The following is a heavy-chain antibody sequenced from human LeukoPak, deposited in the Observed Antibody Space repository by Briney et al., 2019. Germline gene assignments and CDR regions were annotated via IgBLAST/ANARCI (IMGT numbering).Heavy chain of an antibody. CDR1: GYTLTELS. J-gene: IGHJ5*02. CDR3: ATVLRLRYYYGSGRWYWFDP. CDR2: FDPEDGET. V-gene: IGHV1-24*01. Sequence: ASVKVSCKVSGYTLTELSMHWVRQAPGKGLEWMGGFDPEDGETIYAQKFQGRDTMTEDTSTDTAYMELSSLRSEDTAVYYCATVLRLRYYYGSGRWYWFDPWGQGTLVTVSS. D-gene: IGHD3-10*01.